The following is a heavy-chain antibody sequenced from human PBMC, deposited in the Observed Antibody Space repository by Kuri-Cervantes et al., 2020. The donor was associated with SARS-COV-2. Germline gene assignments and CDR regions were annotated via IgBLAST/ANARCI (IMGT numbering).Heavy chain of an antibody. J-gene: IGHJ4*02. CDR1: GGSFSGYY. CDR2: INHSGST. D-gene: IGHD5-24*01. V-gene: IGHV4-34*01. Sequence: SQTLSLTCAVYGGSFSGYYWSWIRQPPGKGLEWIGEINHSGSTNYNPSLKSRVTISVDTSKNQFSLKLSSVTAADTAVYYCAGSRDGYNLPFDYWSQGTLVTVSS. CDR3: AGSRDGYNLPFDY.